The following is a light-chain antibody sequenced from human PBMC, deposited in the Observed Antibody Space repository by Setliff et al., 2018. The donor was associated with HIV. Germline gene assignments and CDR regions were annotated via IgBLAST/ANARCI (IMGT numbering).Light chain of an antibody. V-gene: IGLV2-14*03. CDR3: SAYTTNTTVL. CDR2: DVS. CDR1: SNDVGAYNY. J-gene: IGLJ2*01. Sequence: QSALTQPASVSGSPGRSITISCTGTSNDVGAYNYVSWYQQHPGKAPKLIIYDVSNRPSGVSNRFSGAKSGRTASLTVSGLQPEDAADYYCSAYTTNTTVLFG.